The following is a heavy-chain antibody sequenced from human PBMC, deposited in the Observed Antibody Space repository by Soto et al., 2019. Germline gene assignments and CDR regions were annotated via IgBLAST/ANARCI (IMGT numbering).Heavy chain of an antibody. V-gene: IGHV3-53*01. Sequence: GGSLRLSCSASGFSVNNNYMTWARQAPGRRPEWVAVIYTRGTTHYADFATGRFTFSRDNSKNTLYLQMDSLRPEDTAVYYCAKLWGYYFESWGPGTLVTVS. CDR2: IYTRGTT. D-gene: IGHD2-21*01. CDR3: AKLWGYYFES. J-gene: IGHJ4*02. CDR1: GFSVNNNY.